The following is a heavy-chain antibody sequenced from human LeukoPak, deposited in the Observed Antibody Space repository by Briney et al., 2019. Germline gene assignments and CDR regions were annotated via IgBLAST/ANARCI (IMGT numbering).Heavy chain of an antibody. D-gene: IGHD3-22*01. CDR3: ARVRVTYYYDSSGPPDAFDI. CDR2: INPNSGGT. J-gene: IGHJ3*02. CDR1: GYTFTSYY. V-gene: IGHV1-2*02. Sequence: ASVKVSCKASGYTFTSYYMHWVRQAPGQGLGWMGWINPNSGGTNYAQKFQGRVTMTRDTSISTAYMELSRLRSDDTAVYYCARVRVTYYYDSSGPPDAFDIWGQGTMVTVSS.